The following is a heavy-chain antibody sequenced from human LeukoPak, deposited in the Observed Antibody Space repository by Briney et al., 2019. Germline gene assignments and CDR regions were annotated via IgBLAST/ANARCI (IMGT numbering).Heavy chain of an antibody. CDR3: AKFHDFWR. Sequence: GGSLRLSCAASGFTFSSYAMNWVRQAPGKGLEWVSTISSSGSNTYYADSVKGRFTISRDNSKNTLYLQMNSLRAEDTAVYYCAKFHDFWRWGQGTLVTVSS. V-gene: IGHV3-23*01. CDR2: ISSSGSNT. D-gene: IGHD3-3*01. CDR1: GFTFSSYA. J-gene: IGHJ4*02.